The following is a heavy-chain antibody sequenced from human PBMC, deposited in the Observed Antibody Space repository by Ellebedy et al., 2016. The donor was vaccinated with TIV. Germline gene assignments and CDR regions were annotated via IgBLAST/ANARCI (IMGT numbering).Heavy chain of an antibody. Sequence: MPSETLSLTCTVSGGSISGFYRSWIRQPPGKGLEWIGSIYRSGTTYSNPSLKSRVTISVDTYKNQFSLKLNSVTAADTAVYYCARDGGSVRFDYWGQGTLVTVSS. J-gene: IGHJ4*02. CDR1: GGSISGFY. CDR3: ARDGGSVRFDY. CDR2: IYRSGTT. D-gene: IGHD3-16*01. V-gene: IGHV4-38-2*02.